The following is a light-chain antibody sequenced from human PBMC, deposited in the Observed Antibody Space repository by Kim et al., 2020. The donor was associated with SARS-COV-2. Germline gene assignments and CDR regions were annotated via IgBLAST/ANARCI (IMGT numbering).Light chain of an antibody. CDR2: DAS. Sequence: LSPGERATLACRASQNVNSYLAWYQQKPGQAPRLLMYDASNRATGIPARFSGSGSGTDFTLTISSLEPEDFAIYYCQQRRNWPLTFGGGTKVDIK. J-gene: IGKJ4*01. V-gene: IGKV3-11*01. CDR1: QNVNSY. CDR3: QQRRNWPLT.